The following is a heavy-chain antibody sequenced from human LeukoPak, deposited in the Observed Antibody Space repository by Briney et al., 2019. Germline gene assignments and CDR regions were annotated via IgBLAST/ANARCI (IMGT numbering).Heavy chain of an antibody. D-gene: IGHD3-3*01. J-gene: IGHJ6*03. CDR2: ISSSSSYI. CDR3: ANLWSGYFYYMDV. Sequence: GGSLRLSCAASGFTFSSYSMNWVRQAPGKGLEWVSSISSSSSYIYYADSVKGRFTISRDNAKNSLYLQMNSLRAEDTAVYYCANLWSGYFYYMDVWGKGTTVTVSS. CDR1: GFTFSSYS. V-gene: IGHV3-21*04.